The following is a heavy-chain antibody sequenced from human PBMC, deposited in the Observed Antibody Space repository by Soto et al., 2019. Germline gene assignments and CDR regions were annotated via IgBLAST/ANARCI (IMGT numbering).Heavy chain of an antibody. CDR3: ASSGYSYDSSGYPAGY. V-gene: IGHV1-69*01. CDR2: IIPIFGTA. D-gene: IGHD3-22*01. CDR1: GGTFSSYA. Sequence: QVQLVQSGAEVKKPGSSVKVSCKASGGTFSSYAISWVRQAPGQGLEWMGGIIPIFGTANYAQKFQGRVTITADASTTTAYMELSSLRSEDTAVYYCASSGYSYDSSGYPAGYWGQGTLVTVSS. J-gene: IGHJ4*02.